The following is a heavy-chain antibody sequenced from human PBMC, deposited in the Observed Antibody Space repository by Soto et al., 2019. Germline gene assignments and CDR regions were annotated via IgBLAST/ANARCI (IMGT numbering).Heavy chain of an antibody. CDR2: IIPVFGTP. CDR3: ARPADYVSGFSQ. V-gene: IGHV1-69*06. J-gene: IGHJ4*02. D-gene: IGHD3-16*01. CDR1: GCTFTTST. Sequence: QVQLVQSGAEVKKPGSSVKVSCQTSGCTFTTSTISWVRQAPGQGLEWMGGIIPVFGTPSYAQKFQGRVTMIADKSSSTAYMELRNLRSEDKAMYYCARPADYVSGFSQWGQGTLVTVSS.